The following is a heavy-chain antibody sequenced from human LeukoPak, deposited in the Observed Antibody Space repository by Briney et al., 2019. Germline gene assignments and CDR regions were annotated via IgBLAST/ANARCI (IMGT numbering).Heavy chain of an antibody. CDR3: ARHSDYDILTGPNDY. Sequence: GGSLRLSCAASGFIFDDHGMSWVRQAPGKGLEWVSGINWNGGSTGYADSLKGRSTISRDNAKNSLYLQMNSLGAEDTAVYYCARHSDYDILTGPNDYWGQGTLVTVSS. CDR1: GFIFDDHG. V-gene: IGHV3-20*04. D-gene: IGHD3-9*01. CDR2: INWNGGST. J-gene: IGHJ4*02.